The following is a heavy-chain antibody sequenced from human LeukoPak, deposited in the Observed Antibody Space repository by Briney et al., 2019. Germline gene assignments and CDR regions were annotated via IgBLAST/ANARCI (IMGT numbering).Heavy chain of an antibody. Sequence: GGSLRLSCAPSGFTFTDYGMTWVRQAPGKGLEWVSFISPKSKYIFYANSVKGRFVISRDSAANSLYLQMDSLRAEDTGVYYCARDHPLSSPSRGHHAFDIWGQGTMVTVSS. CDR2: ISPKSKYI. V-gene: IGHV3-21*01. J-gene: IGHJ3*02. CDR1: GFTFTDYG. D-gene: IGHD2-2*01. CDR3: ARDHPLSSPSRGHHAFDI.